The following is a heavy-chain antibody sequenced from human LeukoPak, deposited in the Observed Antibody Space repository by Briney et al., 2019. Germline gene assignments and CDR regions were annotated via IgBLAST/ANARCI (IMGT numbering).Heavy chain of an antibody. CDR2: ISASGGSS. J-gene: IGHJ4*02. CDR3: AKGVSLAETTSFDY. V-gene: IGHV3-23*01. CDR1: GFSFSSYW. D-gene: IGHD2/OR15-2a*01. Sequence: GGSLRLSCAASGFSFSSYWMHWVRQAPGKGLEWVSVISASGGSSHYADSVKGRFTISRDNSKNTLYLQMDSLRAEDRAVYYCAKGVSLAETTSFDYWGQGILVTVSS.